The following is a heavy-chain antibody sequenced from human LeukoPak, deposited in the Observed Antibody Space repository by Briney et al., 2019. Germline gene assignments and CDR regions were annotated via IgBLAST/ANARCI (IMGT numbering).Heavy chain of an antibody. J-gene: IGHJ3*02. Sequence: GGSLRLSCAASGFTFSSYAMSWVRQAPGKGLEWVSAISGSGGSTYYADSVKGRFTISRDNSKSTLYLQMNSLRAEDTAVYYCAKDSSSSFDAFDIWGQGTMVTVSS. CDR1: GFTFSSYA. D-gene: IGHD6-6*01. V-gene: IGHV3-23*01. CDR3: AKDSSSSFDAFDI. CDR2: ISGSGGST.